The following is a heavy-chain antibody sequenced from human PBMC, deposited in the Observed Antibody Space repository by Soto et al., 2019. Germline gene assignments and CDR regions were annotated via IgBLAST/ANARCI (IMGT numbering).Heavy chain of an antibody. V-gene: IGHV3-23*01. J-gene: IGHJ3*02. CDR2: ISGSGGST. CDR1: GFTFSSYA. Sequence: GSLRLSCAASGFTFSSYAMSWVRQAPGKGLEWVSAISGSGGSTYYADSVKGRFTISRDNSKNTLYLQMNSLRAEDTAVYYCAKDPRYFDWPIDAFDIWGQGTMVTVSS. CDR3: AKDPRYFDWPIDAFDI. D-gene: IGHD3-9*01.